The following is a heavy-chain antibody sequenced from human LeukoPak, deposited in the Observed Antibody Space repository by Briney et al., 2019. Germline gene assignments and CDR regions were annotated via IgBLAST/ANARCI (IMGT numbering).Heavy chain of an antibody. J-gene: IGHJ6*02. CDR2: TYYRSKWYN. CDR3: AKRGGRGYYDSSGYVDYYGMDV. D-gene: IGHD3-22*01. CDR1: GDSVSSNSAA. Sequence: SQTLSLTSAISGDSVSSNSAAWNWIRQSPSRGLEWLGRTYYRSKWYNDYAVSVKSRITINPDTSKNQFSLQLNSVTPEDTAVYYCAKRGGRGYYDSSGYVDYYGMDVWGQGTTVTVSS. V-gene: IGHV6-1*01.